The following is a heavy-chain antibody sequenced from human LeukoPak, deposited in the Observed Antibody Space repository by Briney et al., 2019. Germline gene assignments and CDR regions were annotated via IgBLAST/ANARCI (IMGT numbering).Heavy chain of an antibody. CDR2: IKQDGSEK. J-gene: IGHJ3*02. D-gene: IGHD5-18*01. CDR3: AKVRRVDTAMVHEGTFDAFDI. Sequence: PGGSLRLSCAASGFTFSNYWMSWVRQAPGKGLEWVANIKQDGSEKYYVNSVKGRFTISRDNSKNTLYLQMNSLRAEDTAVYYCAKVRRVDTAMVHEGTFDAFDIWGQGTMVTVSS. CDR1: GFTFSNYW. V-gene: IGHV3-7*03.